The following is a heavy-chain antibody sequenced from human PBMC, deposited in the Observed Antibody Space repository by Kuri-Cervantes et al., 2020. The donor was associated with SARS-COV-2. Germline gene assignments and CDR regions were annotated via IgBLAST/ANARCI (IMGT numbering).Heavy chain of an antibody. V-gene: IGHV3-66*01. D-gene: IGHD2-2*03. CDR3: ARGMDIVVVPAAIVWFDP. Sequence: GESLKISCAASGFTFSNAWMSWVRQAPGKGLEWVSVIYSGGSTHYADSVKGRFTISRDNSKNTLYLQMNSLRAEDTAVYYCARGMDIVVVPAAIVWFDPWGQGTLVTVSS. J-gene: IGHJ5*02. CDR1: GFTFSNAW. CDR2: IYSGGST.